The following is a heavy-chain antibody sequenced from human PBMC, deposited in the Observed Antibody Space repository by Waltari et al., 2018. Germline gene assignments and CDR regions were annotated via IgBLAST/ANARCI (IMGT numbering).Heavy chain of an antibody. CDR2: IYSSEST. D-gene: IGHD5-18*01. V-gene: IGHV3-53*02. Sequence: EVQLVETGGGLIQPGGSLRLSCAASGFTVSSDYMSWVRQAQGRGLGCVCVIYSSESTYYADSVKGRFTISRDNSKNTVYLQMHSLRAEDTAVYYCAREGVDTANDYWGQGTQVTVSS. J-gene: IGHJ4*02. CDR3: AREGVDTANDY. CDR1: GFTVSSDY.